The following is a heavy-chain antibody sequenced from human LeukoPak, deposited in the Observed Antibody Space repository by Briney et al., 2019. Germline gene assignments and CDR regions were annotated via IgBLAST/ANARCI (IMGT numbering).Heavy chain of an antibody. Sequence: PGGSLRLSCAASGFTFGSYEMNWVRQAPGKGLEWVSTISGSGASTYYADSMKGRFTISRDNSKNTLYLQMNSLRAEDTAEYYCARGDDYGDANFDYWGQGTLVTVSS. CDR2: ISGSGAST. J-gene: IGHJ4*02. V-gene: IGHV3-23*01. CDR1: GFTFGSYE. CDR3: ARGDDYGDANFDY. D-gene: IGHD4-17*01.